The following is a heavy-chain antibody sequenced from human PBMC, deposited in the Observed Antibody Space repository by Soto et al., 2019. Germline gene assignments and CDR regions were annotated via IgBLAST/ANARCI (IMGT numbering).Heavy chain of an antibody. J-gene: IGHJ6*02. Sequence: SVKVSCKASGGTFSSYAISWVRQAPGQGLEWMGGIIPIFGTANYAQKFQGRVTITADESTSTAYMELSSLRSEDTAVYYCARVYARSYYHYGMYVWGQGTTVPVSS. D-gene: IGHD2-8*01. CDR3: ARVYARSYYHYGMYV. V-gene: IGHV1-69*13. CDR1: GGTFSSYA. CDR2: IIPIFGTA.